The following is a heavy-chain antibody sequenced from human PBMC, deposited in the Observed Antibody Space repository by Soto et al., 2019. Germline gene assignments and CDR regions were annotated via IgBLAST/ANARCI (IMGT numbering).Heavy chain of an antibody. V-gene: IGHV5-10-1*01. Sequence: GVSLSISCNGAGGRFTSYWISWVRQMPGKGLEWMGRIDPSDSYTNYSPSFQGHVTISADKSISTAYLQWSSLKASDTAMYYCALSPYYDFWSGYYTRNYFDYWGQGTLVTVSS. CDR3: ALSPYYDFWSGYYTRNYFDY. CDR1: GGRFTSYW. CDR2: IDPSDSYT. D-gene: IGHD3-3*01. J-gene: IGHJ4*02.